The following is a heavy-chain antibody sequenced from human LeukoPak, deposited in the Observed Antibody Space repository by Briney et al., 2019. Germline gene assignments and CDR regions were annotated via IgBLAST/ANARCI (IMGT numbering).Heavy chain of an antibody. D-gene: IGHD5-18*01. J-gene: IGHJ5*02. CDR3: ARGHFRDGYSYGYNWFDP. V-gene: IGHV4-59*01. CDR1: GGSISSYY. Sequence: SETLSLTCTVSGGSISSYYWSWIRQPPGKGLEWIGYIYYSGSTNYNPSLESRVTISVDTSKNQFSLKLSSVTAADTAVYYCARGHFRDGYSYGYNWFDPWGQGTLVTVSS. CDR2: IYYSGST.